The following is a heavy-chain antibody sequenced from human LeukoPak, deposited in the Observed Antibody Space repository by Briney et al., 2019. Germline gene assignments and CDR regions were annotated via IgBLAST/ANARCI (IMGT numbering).Heavy chain of an antibody. J-gene: IGHJ4*02. CDR3: ASSSYGDYTFDY. Sequence: PGGSLRLSCAGSGFTFGSYWMSWVRQAPGKGLEWVANIKQDGSEKSYVDSVKGRFTISRDNSKNTLYLQMNSLRAEDTAVYYCASSSYGDYTFDYWGQGTLVTVSS. V-gene: IGHV3-7*03. CDR2: IKQDGSEK. D-gene: IGHD4-17*01. CDR1: GFTFGSYW.